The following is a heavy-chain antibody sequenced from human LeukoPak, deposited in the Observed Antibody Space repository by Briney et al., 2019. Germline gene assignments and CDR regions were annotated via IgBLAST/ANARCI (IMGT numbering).Heavy chain of an antibody. J-gene: IGHJ4*02. CDR3: ARQEGDYYDSSGYYHSFDY. Sequence: SETLSLTCTVSGGSISSSSYYWGWIRRPPGKGLEWIGSIYYSGSTYYNPSLKSRVTISVDTSKNQFSLKLSSVTAADTAVYYCARQEGDYYDSSGYYHSFDYWGQGTLVTVSS. D-gene: IGHD3-22*01. CDR2: IYYSGST. CDR1: GGSISSSSYY. V-gene: IGHV4-39*01.